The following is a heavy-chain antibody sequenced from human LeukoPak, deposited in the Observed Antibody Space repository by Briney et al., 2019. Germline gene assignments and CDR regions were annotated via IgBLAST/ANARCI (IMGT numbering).Heavy chain of an antibody. Sequence: PGGSLRLSCAASGFTFSTYAMHWVRQAPGKGLEWVAVISYDGSINYYSDSVKGRFTISRENAKNSLYLQMNSLTAGDTAVYFGSRVGSSGWPNYFDSWGQGTLVTVSS. D-gene: IGHD6-19*01. CDR2: ISYDGSIN. J-gene: IGHJ4*02. CDR3: SRVGSSGWPNYFDS. CDR1: GFTFSTYA. V-gene: IGHV3-30*14.